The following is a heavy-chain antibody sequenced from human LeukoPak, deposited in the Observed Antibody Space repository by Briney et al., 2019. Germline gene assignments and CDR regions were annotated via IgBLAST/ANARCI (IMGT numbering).Heavy chain of an antibody. CDR1: GFTFSDYT. J-gene: IGHJ4*02. CDR2: ITGDSTYI. V-gene: IGHV3-21*01. Sequence: PGGSLRLSFAAFGFTFSDYTLNWVRQPPGKGLEWVSSITGDSTYIYYADSVKGRFTVSRDNAKNSLYLHINSLRAEDTAVYYCARVQGSPYWGQGTLVTVSS. CDR3: ARVQGSPY.